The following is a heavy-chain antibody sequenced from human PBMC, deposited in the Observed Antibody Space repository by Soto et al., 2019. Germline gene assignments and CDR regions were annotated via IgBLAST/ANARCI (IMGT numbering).Heavy chain of an antibody. CDR3: ACSSSGCFLY. J-gene: IGHJ4*02. V-gene: IGHV1-8*01. CDR2: MNPNSGNT. D-gene: IGHD6-19*01. CDR1: GYTFTSYD. Sequence: QVQLVQSGAEVKKPGASVKVSCKASGYTFTSYDINWVRQATGQGLEWMGWMNPNSGNTGYAQKFQGRVTMTRNTSISTAYIELSSLRSDDTAIHYCACSSSGCFLYWGQGTLVTVSS.